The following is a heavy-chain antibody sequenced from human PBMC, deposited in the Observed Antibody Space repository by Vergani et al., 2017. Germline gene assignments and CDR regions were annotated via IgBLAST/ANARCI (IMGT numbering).Heavy chain of an antibody. J-gene: IGHJ4*02. CDR3: ARIVVVPAAFDY. CDR2: IYHSGST. D-gene: IGHD2-2*01. V-gene: IGHV4-38-2*01. Sequence: QVQLQESGPGLVKPSETLSLTCAVSGYSISSGYYWGWIRQPPGKGLEWIGSIYHSGSTYYNPSLKSRVTISVDTSKNHVSLKLSSVTAADTAVYYCARIVVVPAAFDYWGQGTLVTVSS. CDR1: GYSISSGYY.